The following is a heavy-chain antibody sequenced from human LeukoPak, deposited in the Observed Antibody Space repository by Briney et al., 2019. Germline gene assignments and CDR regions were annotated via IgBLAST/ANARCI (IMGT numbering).Heavy chain of an antibody. Sequence: GGSLRLSCAASGFTFSSYAMTWVRQAPGKGLEWVSSISGSGGSTYSADSVKDRFTISRDNSKNTLYLQMNSLRAEDTAVYYCVGYYDSSGMDLFNYWGQGTLVTVPS. D-gene: IGHD3-22*01. J-gene: IGHJ4*02. CDR3: VGYYDSSGMDLFNY. CDR2: ISGSGGST. CDR1: GFTFSSYA. V-gene: IGHV3-23*01.